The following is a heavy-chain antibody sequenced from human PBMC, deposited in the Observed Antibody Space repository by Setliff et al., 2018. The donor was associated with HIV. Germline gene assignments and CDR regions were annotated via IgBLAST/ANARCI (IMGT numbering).Heavy chain of an antibody. J-gene: IGHJ3*02. CDR3: AREYRATWDFRVGFDI. CDR2: MNPNSGNT. V-gene: IGHV1-8*01. CDR1: GYTFTRYD. D-gene: IGHD3-3*01. Sequence: ASVKVSCKASGYTFTRYDIKWVRQATGQGLEWMGWMNPNSGNTDYARKFQGRITVTTDTSTSTVYMELRSLRSDDTAVYYCAREYRATWDFRVGFDIWGQGTMVTVSS.